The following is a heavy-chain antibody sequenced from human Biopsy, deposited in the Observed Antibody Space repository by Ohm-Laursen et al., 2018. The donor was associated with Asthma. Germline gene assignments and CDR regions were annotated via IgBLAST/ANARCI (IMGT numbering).Heavy chain of an antibody. J-gene: IGHJ4*02. CDR2: ITGDGSQK. CDR3: VKDIRLQLWGFDS. V-gene: IGHV3-7*03. D-gene: IGHD6-13*01. CDR1: GFTFGNFW. Sequence: GSLRLSCAASGFTFGNFWMSWGRQTPGKGLEWVATITGDGSQKFYVDSVKGRFTISRDNAKNSLYLQMNSLRGADTALYYCVKDIRLQLWGFDSWGQGTLVTVSS.